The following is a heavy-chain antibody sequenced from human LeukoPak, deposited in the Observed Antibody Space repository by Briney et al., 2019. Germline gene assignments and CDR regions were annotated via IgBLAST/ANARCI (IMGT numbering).Heavy chain of an antibody. D-gene: IGHD2-2*01. V-gene: IGHV4-4*02. CDR3: ARNCGGGSASCPERY. Sequence: SETLSLTCAVSGGSVLSSNFWSWVRQSPGKGLEWIGEIYHSGSTKYNPSLESRVTISVDKSKNQFSLKLSSVTAADTAVYYCARNCGGGSASCPERYWGQGTLVTVSS. CDR2: IYHSGST. J-gene: IGHJ4*02. CDR1: GGSVLSSNF.